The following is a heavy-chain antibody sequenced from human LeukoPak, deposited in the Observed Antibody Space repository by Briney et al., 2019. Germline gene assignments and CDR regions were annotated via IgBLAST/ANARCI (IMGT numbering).Heavy chain of an antibody. V-gene: IGHV4-38-2*02. CDR1: GYSISSGYF. D-gene: IGHD6-19*01. Sequence: SETLSLTCTVSGYSISSGYFWGWIRQPPGKGLEWIGYIYYSGSTNYNPSLKSRVTISVDTSKNQFSLKLSSVTAADTAVYYCASGYSSGWYDYWGQGTLVTVSS. J-gene: IGHJ4*02. CDR3: ASGYSSGWYDY. CDR2: IYYSGST.